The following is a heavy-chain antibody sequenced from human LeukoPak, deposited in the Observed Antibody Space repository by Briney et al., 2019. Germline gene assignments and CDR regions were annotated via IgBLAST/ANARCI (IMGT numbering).Heavy chain of an antibody. CDR2: ISGSGSST. CDR1: GFTFNLFS. Sequence: SGGSLRLSCRVSGFTFNLFSINWVRQAPGKGLEWVASISGSGSSTYYADTVKGRFTISRDNSINTLYLQMNSLRAEDAAVYYCATEGSFDYWGQGTLVTVSS. V-gene: IGHV3-23*01. J-gene: IGHJ4*02. CDR3: ATEGSFDY.